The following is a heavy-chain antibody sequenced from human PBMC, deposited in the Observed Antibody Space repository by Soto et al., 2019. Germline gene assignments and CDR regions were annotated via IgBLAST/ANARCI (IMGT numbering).Heavy chain of an antibody. D-gene: IGHD1-1*01. CDR2: IYSGGST. CDR3: ARPKKDWVTGTIYYYYGMDG. J-gene: IGHJ6*02. Sequence: PGGSLRLSCAASGFTVSSNYMSWVRQAPGKGLEWVSVIYSGGSTYYADSVKGRFTISRDNSKNTLYLQMNSLRAEDTAVYYCARPKKDWVTGTIYYYYGMDGWGQGTTVTVSS. V-gene: IGHV3-53*01. CDR1: GFTVSSNY.